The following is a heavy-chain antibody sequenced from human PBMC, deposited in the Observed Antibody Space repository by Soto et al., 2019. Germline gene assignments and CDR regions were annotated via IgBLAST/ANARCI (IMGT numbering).Heavy chain of an antibody. Sequence: SETLSLTCAVYGGSFSGYYWSWIRQPPGKGLEWIGEIYHSGSTNYNPSLKSRVTILLDTSKNQFSLKLSSVTAADTAVYYCARGRNPHCFDPWGQGTLVTVSS. CDR3: ARGRNPHCFDP. J-gene: IGHJ5*02. D-gene: IGHD1-1*01. V-gene: IGHV4-34*01. CDR1: GGSFSGYY. CDR2: IYHSGST.